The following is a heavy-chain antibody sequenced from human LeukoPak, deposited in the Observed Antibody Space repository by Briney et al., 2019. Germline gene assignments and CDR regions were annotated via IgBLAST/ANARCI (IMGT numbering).Heavy chain of an antibody. CDR3: AREGGSYRGYYFDY. D-gene: IGHD1-26*01. Sequence: GASVKVSCKASGGTFSSYAISWVRQAPGQGLEWMGGIIPIFGTANYAQKFQGRVTITADESTSTAYMELSSLRSEDTAVYYCAREGGSYRGYYFDYWGQGTLVTVSS. V-gene: IGHV1-69*13. CDR2: IIPIFGTA. J-gene: IGHJ4*02. CDR1: GGTFSSYA.